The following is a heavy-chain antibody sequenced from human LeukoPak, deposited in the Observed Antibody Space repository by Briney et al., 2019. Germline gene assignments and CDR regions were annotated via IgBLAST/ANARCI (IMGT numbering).Heavy chain of an antibody. CDR3: ARGGYYDNSGPPDY. V-gene: IGHV3-64*01. Sequence: GGSLRLSCAASGFTFSSYAMHWVRQTPGKGLEYVSAISSNGGSTYYANSVKGRFTISRDNSKNTLYLQMGSLRAEDMAVYYCARGGYYDNSGPPDYWGQGTLVTVSP. J-gene: IGHJ4*02. CDR2: ISSNGGST. D-gene: IGHD3-22*01. CDR1: GFTFSSYA.